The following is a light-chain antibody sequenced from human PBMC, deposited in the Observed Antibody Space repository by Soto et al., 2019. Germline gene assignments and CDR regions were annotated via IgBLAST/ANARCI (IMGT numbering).Light chain of an antibody. CDR1: QSISTW. V-gene: IGKV1-5*01. CDR2: GAS. Sequence: DIQVTQSPSTLSASVGDRVTITCRASQSISTWLAWYHQKPGKAPKLLIYGASSLESGVPSRFSGSGSGTEFTLTISSLQPDDFATYYCQQYSSYSGTFGHGPKVDIK. CDR3: QQYSSYSGT. J-gene: IGKJ1*01.